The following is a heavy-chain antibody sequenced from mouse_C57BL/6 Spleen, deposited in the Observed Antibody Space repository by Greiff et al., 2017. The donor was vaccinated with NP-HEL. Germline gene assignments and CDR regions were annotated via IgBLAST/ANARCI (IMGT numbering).Heavy chain of an antibody. CDR1: GYTFTSYW. D-gene: IGHD1-1*01. J-gene: IGHJ2*01. Sequence: VQLQQSGAELVKAGASVKMSCKASGYTFTSYWMHWVKQRHGQGLEWFAETNPTNGRTYYNEKFKSKATLTVDKSSSTAYMLLSGLTSEDSAVYYCARIKKIEATYFDYWGPGPALTVSS. CDR3: ARIKKIEATYFDY. V-gene: IGHV1S81*02. CDR2: TNPTNGRT.